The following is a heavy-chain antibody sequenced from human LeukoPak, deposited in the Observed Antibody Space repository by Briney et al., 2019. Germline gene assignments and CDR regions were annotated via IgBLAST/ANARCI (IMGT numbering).Heavy chain of an antibody. Sequence: ASVKVSCKASGYTFTGYYMHWVRQAPGQGLEWMGWINPNSGGTNYAQKFQGRVTMTRDTSISTAYMELSRLRSDDTAVYYCATVTALHYYYGMDVWGQGTTVTVSS. V-gene: IGHV1-2*02. D-gene: IGHD4-17*01. CDR3: ATVTALHYYYGMDV. CDR2: INPNSGGT. J-gene: IGHJ6*02. CDR1: GYTFTGYY.